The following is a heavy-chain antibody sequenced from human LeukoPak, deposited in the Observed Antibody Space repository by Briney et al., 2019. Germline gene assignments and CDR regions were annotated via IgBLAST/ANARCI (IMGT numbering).Heavy chain of an antibody. Sequence: GGSLRLSCVVSGFTFSTSAMSWVRQAPGKGLEWVSGISESGGSTYYADSVKGRFTSSRDNSMNTLYLQMNNLRAEDTAAYYCAKGSFWGQGTLVTVSS. CDR3: AKGSF. J-gene: IGHJ4*02. V-gene: IGHV3-23*01. CDR2: ISESGGST. CDR1: GFTFSTSA. D-gene: IGHD3-10*01.